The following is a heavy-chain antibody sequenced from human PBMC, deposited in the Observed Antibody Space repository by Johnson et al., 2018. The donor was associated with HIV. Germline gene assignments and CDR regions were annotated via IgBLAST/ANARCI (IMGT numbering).Heavy chain of an antibody. Sequence: VQLVESGGRLVKPGGSLRLSCASGFTVSTNYMSWVRQAPGKGLVWVSRINSDGSSTSYADSVKGRFTISRDNAKNTLYLQMNSLRAEDTAVYYCASGGSRYSGSYLSDAFDIWGQGTMVTVSS. CDR3: ASGGSRYSGSYLSDAFDI. CDR2: INSDGSST. V-gene: IGHV3-74*02. J-gene: IGHJ3*02. D-gene: IGHD1-26*01. CDR1: GFTVSTNY.